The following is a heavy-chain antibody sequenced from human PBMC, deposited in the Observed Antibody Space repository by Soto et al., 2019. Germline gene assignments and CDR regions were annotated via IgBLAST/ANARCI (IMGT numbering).Heavy chain of an antibody. CDR1: GFTFSDYN. CDR2: ISSSSSYT. J-gene: IGHJ6*02. V-gene: IGHV3-11*05. Sequence: HVQLVDSGGDLVKPGGSLRLSCEASGFTFSDYNMNWIRQAPGKGLELVSYISSSSSYTKYADSVKGRFTISRDNAKNSLYLQMNSLRVDDTAVDYCVRDRFTIGGMDVWGQGTTVTVSS. CDR3: VRDRFTIGGMDV. D-gene: IGHD3-10*01.